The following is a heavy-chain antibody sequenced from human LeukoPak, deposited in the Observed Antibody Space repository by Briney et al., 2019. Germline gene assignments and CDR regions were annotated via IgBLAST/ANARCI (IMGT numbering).Heavy chain of an antibody. CDR2: ISYDGSNK. V-gene: IGHV3-30*01. CDR1: GFTFSSYA. CDR3: AREALRDWFDP. Sequence: GGSLRLSCAASGFTFSSYAMHWVRQAPGKGLEWMAVISYDGSNKYYADSVKGRFTISRDNSKNTLYLQMNSLRAEDTAVYYCAREALRDWFDPWGQGTLVTVSS. J-gene: IGHJ5*02.